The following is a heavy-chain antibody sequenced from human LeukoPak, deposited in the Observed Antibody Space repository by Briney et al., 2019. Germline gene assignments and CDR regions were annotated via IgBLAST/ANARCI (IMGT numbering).Heavy chain of an antibody. V-gene: IGHV3-23*01. CDR1: GFTFSSYA. CDR3: AKGSSLTGLYYYYYYMDV. CDR2: ISGSGGST. J-gene: IGHJ6*03. D-gene: IGHD3-10*01. Sequence: GGSLRLSCAASGFTFSSYAMSWVRQAPGKGLEWVSAISGSGGSTYYADSVKGRFTISRDNSKNTLYLQMTSLRAEDTAVYYCAKGSSLTGLYYYYYYMDVWGKGTTVTVSS.